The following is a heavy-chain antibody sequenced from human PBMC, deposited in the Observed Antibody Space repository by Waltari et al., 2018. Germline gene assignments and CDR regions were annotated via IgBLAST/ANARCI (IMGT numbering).Heavy chain of an antibody. CDR3: ARGDSSSWYFRLYWFDP. CDR1: GYSISSGYY. Sequence: QVQLQESGPGLVKPSETLSLTCAVSGYSISSGYYWGWIRQPPGKGLEWIGSSYHSGGTYYTPSLNGRVTISVDTSKNQFSLKLGSVTAADTAVYYCARGDSSSWYFRLYWFDPWGQGTLVTVSS. J-gene: IGHJ5*02. CDR2: SYHSGGT. D-gene: IGHD6-13*01. V-gene: IGHV4-38-2*01.